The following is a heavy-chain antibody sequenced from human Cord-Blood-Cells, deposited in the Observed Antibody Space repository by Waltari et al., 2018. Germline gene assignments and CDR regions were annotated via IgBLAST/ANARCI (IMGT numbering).Heavy chain of an antibody. V-gene: IGHV1-69*01. CDR1: GGTFSSYA. J-gene: IGHJ4*02. CDR3: ARIAAAGTDFDY. CDR2: IIPILGTA. D-gene: IGHD6-13*01. Sequence: QVQLVQSGAEVKKPGSSVKVSCKASGGTFSSYAISWVRQAPGQGLEWMGGIIPILGTANYAQQFQGRVTITADESTSTAYMELSSLRSEDTAVYYCARIAAAGTDFDYWGQGTLVTVSS.